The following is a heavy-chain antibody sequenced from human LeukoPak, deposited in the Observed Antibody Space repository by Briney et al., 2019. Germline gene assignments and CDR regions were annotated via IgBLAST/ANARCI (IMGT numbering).Heavy chain of an antibody. J-gene: IGHJ4*02. D-gene: IGHD3-22*01. Sequence: GGSLRLSCEASGFTFSSYAMSWVRQAPGKGLEWVSAISGSGGSTYYADSVKGRFTISRDNSKNTLYLQMNSLRAEDTAVYYCASRQYYYDSSGYHTWGQGTLVTVSS. CDR3: ASRQYYYDSSGYHT. CDR2: ISGSGGST. CDR1: GFTFSSYA. V-gene: IGHV3-23*01.